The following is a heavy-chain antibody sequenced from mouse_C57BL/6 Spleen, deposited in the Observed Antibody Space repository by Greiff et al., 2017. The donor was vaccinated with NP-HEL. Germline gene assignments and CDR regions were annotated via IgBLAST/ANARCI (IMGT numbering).Heavy chain of an antibody. CDR1: GYTFTSYD. Sequence: VQLQQSGPELVKPGASVKLSCKASGYTFTSYDINWVKQRPGQGLEWIGWIYPRDGSTKYNEKFKGQATLTVDTSSSTAYMELHSLTAEDSAVYFCARGDWDDYWGKGTTLTVSS. CDR3: ARGDWDDY. V-gene: IGHV1-85*01. D-gene: IGHD4-1*01. CDR2: IYPRDGST. J-gene: IGHJ2*01.